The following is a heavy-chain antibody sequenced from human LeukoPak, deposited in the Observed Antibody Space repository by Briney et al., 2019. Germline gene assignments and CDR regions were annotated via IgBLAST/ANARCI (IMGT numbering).Heavy chain of an antibody. Sequence: SETLSLTCTVSGGSISSSSYYWGWIRQPPGKGLEWIGRIYYSGSTYYNPSLKSRVTISVDTSKNQFSLKLSSVTAADTAVYYCARTKYSSRPFDYWGQGTLVTVSS. CDR3: ARTKYSSRPFDY. CDR2: IYYSGST. D-gene: IGHD6-13*01. CDR1: GGSISSSSYY. J-gene: IGHJ4*02. V-gene: IGHV4-39*01.